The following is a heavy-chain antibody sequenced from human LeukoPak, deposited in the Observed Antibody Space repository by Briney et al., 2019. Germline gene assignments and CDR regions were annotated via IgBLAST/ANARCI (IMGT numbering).Heavy chain of an antibody. J-gene: IGHJ6*02. Sequence: RASVKVSCRASGYTFTGYYMHWVRQAPGQGLEWMGWLNPNTLVTNYAQHFQGRVSMTWDTSISTGYMDLHSLTSDDTAVYYCARKDGGRDGMDVWGQGTTVTVSS. CDR2: LNPNTLVT. CDR1: GYTFTGYY. D-gene: IGHD4-23*01. V-gene: IGHV1-2*02. CDR3: ARKDGGRDGMDV.